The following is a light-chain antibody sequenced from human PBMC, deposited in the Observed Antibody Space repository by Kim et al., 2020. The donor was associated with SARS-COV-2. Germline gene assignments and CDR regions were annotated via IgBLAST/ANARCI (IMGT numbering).Light chain of an antibody. J-gene: IGLJ3*02. V-gene: IGLV2-14*01. CDR2: DVS. Sequence: LSQPASVSGSPGQSITISCTGTSSDVGGYNYVSWYQQHQGKAPKLMIYDVSKRPSGVSNRFSGSKSGNTASLTISGLQAEDEADYYCSSYTSSSTWVF. CDR3: SSYTSSSTWV. CDR1: SSDVGGYNY.